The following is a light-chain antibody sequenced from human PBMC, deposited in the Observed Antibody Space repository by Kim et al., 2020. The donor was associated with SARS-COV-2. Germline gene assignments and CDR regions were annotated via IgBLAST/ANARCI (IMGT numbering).Light chain of an antibody. CDR3: QQYDNTPWT. CDR2: AAS. Sequence: PGERATRACKASQSGDSSYYAWYQQKAGKTLKLRTYAASNRATGSPSRFSGGGSVTDFTRSLNSLEPGDFAGYYCQQYDNTPWTFGQGTKVDIK. V-gene: IGKV3-20*01. J-gene: IGKJ1*01. CDR1: QSGDSSY.